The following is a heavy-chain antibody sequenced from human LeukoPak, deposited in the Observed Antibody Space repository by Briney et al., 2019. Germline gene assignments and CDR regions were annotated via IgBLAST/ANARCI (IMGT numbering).Heavy chain of an antibody. CDR1: GGSISNYY. V-gene: IGHV4-59*08. CDR3: ASNEVVTTAWDFDY. Sequence: SETLSLTCSVSGGSISNYYWSWIRQPPGKGLEWIGYIYYSGSTDYKPSLNSRVSMSVDTSKNQYSLRVSSLTAADTAVYYCASNEVVTTAWDFDYWGQGTLVTVSS. J-gene: IGHJ4*02. CDR2: IYYSGST. D-gene: IGHD2-21*02.